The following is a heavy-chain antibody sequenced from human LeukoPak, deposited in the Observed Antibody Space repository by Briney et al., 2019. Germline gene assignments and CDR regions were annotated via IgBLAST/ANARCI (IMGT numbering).Heavy chain of an antibody. CDR1: AYSLTELS. V-gene: IGHV1-2*02. J-gene: IGHJ4*02. D-gene: IGHD2-15*01. CDR3: AREAVGAAHFDD. CDR2: INPNSGGT. Sequence: ASVKVSCKVSAYSLTELSMHWVRQAPGKGLEWMGWINPNSGGTNYAQKFQGRVTMTRDTSISTAYMELSNLRSDDTASYYCAREAVGAAHFDDWGQGTLITVSS.